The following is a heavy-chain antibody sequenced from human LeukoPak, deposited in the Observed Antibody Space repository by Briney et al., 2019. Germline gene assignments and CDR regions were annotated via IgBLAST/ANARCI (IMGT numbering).Heavy chain of an antibody. CDR3: ARDFEVPAAIRLGTLAFDI. J-gene: IGHJ3*02. V-gene: IGHV4-34*01. CDR1: GGSFSGYS. CDR2: INHSGGT. D-gene: IGHD2-2*01. Sequence: PSETLSLTCAVYGGSFSGYSWNWIRQPPVKGLEWIGEINHSGGTNYNPSLKSRVTMSVDTSKNQFSLKLSSVTAADTAVYYCARDFEVPAAIRLGTLAFDIWGQGTMVTVSS.